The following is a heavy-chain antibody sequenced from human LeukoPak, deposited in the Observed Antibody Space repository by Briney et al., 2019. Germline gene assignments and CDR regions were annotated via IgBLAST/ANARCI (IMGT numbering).Heavy chain of an antibody. J-gene: IGHJ1*01. Sequence: GGSLRLSCAVSGLTVSNKHMTWFRQAPGKGLEWVSVLYTDSSTNYADSVRGRFTISRDDSKNILYFQLNSLRVEDTAVYYCARAAVADTFEYFQHWGQGTLVTVSS. CDR2: LYTDSST. CDR3: ARAAVADTFEYFQH. CDR1: GLTVSNKH. D-gene: IGHD6-19*01. V-gene: IGHV3-66*01.